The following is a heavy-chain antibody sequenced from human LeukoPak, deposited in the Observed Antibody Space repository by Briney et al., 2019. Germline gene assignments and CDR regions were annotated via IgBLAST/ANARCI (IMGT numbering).Heavy chain of an antibody. CDR1: GFTFSSYS. D-gene: IGHD3-10*01. CDR3: ARVGITMVRGTP. CDR2: ITSSSSYI. J-gene: IGHJ5*02. V-gene: IGHV3-21*01. Sequence: GGSLRLSCAASGFTFSSYSMNWVRQAPGKGLEWVSSITSSSSYIYYADSVKGRFTISRDNAKNSLYLQMNSLGAEDTAVYYCARVGITMVRGTPWGQGTLVTVSS.